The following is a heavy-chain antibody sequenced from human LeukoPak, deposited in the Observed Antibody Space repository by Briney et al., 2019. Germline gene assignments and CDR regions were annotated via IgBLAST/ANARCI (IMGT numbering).Heavy chain of an antibody. V-gene: IGHV3-7*03. Sequence: GGSLRLSCVASGDTLSGHWMTWVRQAPGKGLEWVANIKKDGSEKYYVDSVKGRFTISRDNAKNSLYLEMNSLRAEDTALYYCARDLGVQEYGPGYWGQGTLVTVPS. CDR1: GDTLSGHW. CDR3: ARDLGVQEYGPGY. J-gene: IGHJ4*02. D-gene: IGHD3-10*01. CDR2: IKKDGSEK.